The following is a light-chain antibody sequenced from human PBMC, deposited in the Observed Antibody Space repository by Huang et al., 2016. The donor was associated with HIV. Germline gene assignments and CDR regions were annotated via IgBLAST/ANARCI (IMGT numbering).Light chain of an antibody. CDR1: KSISSSS. J-gene: IGKJ3*01. CDR2: GAS. CDR3: HQYGSPPFT. Sequence: EIVLTQSPGTLSLSPGERATLSCRASKSISSSSLAWYLQKPGQAPTLHIHGASTRATDIPDRFSGSGSGTDFTLTISRLEPEDVAVYYCHQYGSPPFTFGPGTKVDIK. V-gene: IGKV3-20*01.